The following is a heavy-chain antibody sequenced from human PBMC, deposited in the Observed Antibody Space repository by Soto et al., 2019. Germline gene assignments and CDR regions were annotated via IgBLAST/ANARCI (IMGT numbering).Heavy chain of an antibody. CDR1: GGSISSSSYY. J-gene: IGHJ4*02. CDR2: IYWDDDK. CDR3: AHIGVSRWFDF. V-gene: IGHV2-5*02. D-gene: IGHD6-13*01. Sequence: TLSLTCTVSGGSISSSSYYWGWIRQPPGKALEWLALIYWDDDKRYSPSLKTRLTITKDTSKNQVVLTMTNMDPVDTATYSCAHIGVSRWFDFWGQGTLVTVPS.